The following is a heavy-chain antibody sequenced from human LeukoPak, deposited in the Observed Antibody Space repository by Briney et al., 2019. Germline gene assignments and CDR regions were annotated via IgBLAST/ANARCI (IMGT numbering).Heavy chain of an antibody. Sequence: GGSLRLSCAASGFPFSSYWMHWVRQPPGKGLVWVSRINSEGSSTSYADSVKGRFTISRDNAKNTLYLQMNSLRAEDTAVYYCARDIAAAGLFFDYWGQGTLVTVSS. V-gene: IGHV3-74*01. J-gene: IGHJ4*02. CDR3: ARDIAAAGLFFDY. CDR1: GFPFSSYW. CDR2: INSEGSST. D-gene: IGHD6-13*01.